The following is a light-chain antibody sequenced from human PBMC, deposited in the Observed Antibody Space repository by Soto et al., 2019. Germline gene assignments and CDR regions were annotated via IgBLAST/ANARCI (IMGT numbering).Light chain of an antibody. CDR3: QQYTTYPYT. CDR1: QSVTNW. V-gene: IGKV1-5*01. J-gene: IGKJ2*01. Sequence: DIQMTQSPSTLSASVGDRVTITCRASQSVTNWLAWYQQKPGKTPNLLIYDASRLQSGTPSRFSGSGSETKFTLTIYSLQPDDFATYYCQQYTTYPYTFGQGTKVEIK. CDR2: DAS.